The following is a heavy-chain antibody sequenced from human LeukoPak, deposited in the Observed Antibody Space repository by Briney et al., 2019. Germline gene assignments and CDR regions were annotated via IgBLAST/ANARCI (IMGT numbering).Heavy chain of an antibody. D-gene: IGHD6-13*01. CDR3: ARDLANSRRYYYYGMDV. CDR2: IWYDGSNK. V-gene: IGHV3-33*01. CDR1: GFTFSSYG. Sequence: GGSLRLSCAASGFTFSSYGMHWVRQAPGKGLEWVAVIWYDGSNKYYADSVKGRFTISRDNSKNTLYLQMNSLRAEDTAVYYCARDLANSRRYYYYGMDVWGQGTTVTVSS. J-gene: IGHJ6*02.